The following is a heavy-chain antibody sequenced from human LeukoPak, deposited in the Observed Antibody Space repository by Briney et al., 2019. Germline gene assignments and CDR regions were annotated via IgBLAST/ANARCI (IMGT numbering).Heavy chain of an antibody. CDR1: GFTFSSYE. Sequence: PGGSLRLSRGASGFTFSSYEMNWVRQAPGKGLEWVSYISSSGSTIYYADSVKGRFTISRDNAKNSLYLQMSSLRAEDTAVYYCERAGSYSYGVLFDYWGQGTLVTVSS. J-gene: IGHJ4*02. D-gene: IGHD5-18*01. CDR3: ERAGSYSYGVLFDY. V-gene: IGHV3-48*03. CDR2: ISSSGSTI.